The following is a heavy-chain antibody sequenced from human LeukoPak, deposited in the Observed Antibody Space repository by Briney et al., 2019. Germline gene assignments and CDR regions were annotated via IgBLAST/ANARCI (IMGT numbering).Heavy chain of an antibody. CDR2: IYYSGST. V-gene: IGHV4-31*03. D-gene: IGHD3-10*01. Sequence: SQTLSLTCTVSGGSISSGGYYWSWIRQHPGKGLEWIGYIYYSGSTYYNPSLESRVTISVDTSKNQFSLKLSSVTAADTAVYYCARDFRGTTGFDPWGQGTLVTVSS. CDR3: ARDFRGTTGFDP. CDR1: GGSISSGGYY. J-gene: IGHJ5*02.